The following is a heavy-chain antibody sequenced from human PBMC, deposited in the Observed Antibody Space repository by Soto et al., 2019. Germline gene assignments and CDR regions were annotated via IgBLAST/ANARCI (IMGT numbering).Heavy chain of an antibody. V-gene: IGHV4-59*12. D-gene: IGHD2-2*01. CDR1: GGSISSYY. CDR2: IYYSGST. CDR3: ARDVLFGVVVPAATTFDY. Sequence: SETLSLTCTVSGGSISSYYWSWIRQPPGKGLEWIGYIYYSGSTNYNPSLKSRVTISVDTSKNQFSLKLSSVTAADTAVYYCARDVLFGVVVPAATTFDYWGQGTLVTVSS. J-gene: IGHJ4*02.